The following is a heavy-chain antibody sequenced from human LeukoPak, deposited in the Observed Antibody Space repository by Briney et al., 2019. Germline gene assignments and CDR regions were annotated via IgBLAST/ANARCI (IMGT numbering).Heavy chain of an antibody. Sequence: ASVKVSCKVSGYTLTELSMHWVRQAPGKGLEWMGGFDPEDGETIYAQKFQGRVTITADESTSTAYMELSSLRSEDTAVYYCARTRVKDYGDYAEYFQHWGQGTLVTVSS. CDR1: GYTLTELS. D-gene: IGHD4-17*01. CDR3: ARTRVKDYGDYAEYFQH. CDR2: FDPEDGET. V-gene: IGHV1-24*01. J-gene: IGHJ1*01.